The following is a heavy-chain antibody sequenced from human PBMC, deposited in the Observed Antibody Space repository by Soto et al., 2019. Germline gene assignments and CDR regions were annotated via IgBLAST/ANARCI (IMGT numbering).Heavy chain of an antibody. J-gene: IGHJ4*01. V-gene: IGHV3-21*01. Sequence: EVQLVESGGGLVKPGGSLRLSCAASGFTFSDFAMNWVRQAPGKGLEWVSSISGSGDSTLYADSVKGRFTVVRDNAKNSLCLQRNSLRAEDTAVYYCARRVYNSVGWLAVDYWGQGILVTVSS. CDR3: ARRVYNSVGWLAVDY. CDR1: GFTFSDFA. D-gene: IGHD3-22*01. CDR2: ISGSGDST.